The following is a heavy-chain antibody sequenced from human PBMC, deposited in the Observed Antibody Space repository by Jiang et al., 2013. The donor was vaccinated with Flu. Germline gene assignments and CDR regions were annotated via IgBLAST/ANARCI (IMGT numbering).Heavy chain of an antibody. CDR2: IYYSGST. CDR1: GGSISSGGYY. D-gene: IGHD6-19*01. V-gene: IGHV4-31*03. Sequence: GSGLVKPSQTLSLTCTVSGGSISSGGYYWSWIRQHPGKGLEWIGYIYYSGSTYYNPSLKSRVTISVDTSKNQFSLKLSSVTATDTAVYYCARPGSTSGWYYFDYWGQGTLVTVSS. J-gene: IGHJ4*02. CDR3: ARPGSTSGWYYFDY.